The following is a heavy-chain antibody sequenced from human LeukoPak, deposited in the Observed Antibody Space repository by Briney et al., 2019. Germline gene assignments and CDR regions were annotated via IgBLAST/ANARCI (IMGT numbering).Heavy chain of an antibody. Sequence: HAGGSLRLSCAASGFTVSGKYMSWVRQAPGKGLEWVSIIYSGGGTYYADSVKGRFAISRDNSKNTLYLQMNSLRAEDTAVYYCARGGYNYGSYDYWGQGTLVTVSS. D-gene: IGHD5-18*01. CDR1: GFTVSGKY. J-gene: IGHJ4*02. CDR3: ARGGYNYGSYDY. CDR2: IYSGGGT. V-gene: IGHV3-53*01.